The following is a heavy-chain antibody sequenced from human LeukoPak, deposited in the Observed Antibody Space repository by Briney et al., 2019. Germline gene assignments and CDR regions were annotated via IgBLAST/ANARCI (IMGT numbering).Heavy chain of an antibody. J-gene: IGHJ6*02. D-gene: IGHD6-19*01. CDR2: INPNSGGT. Sequence: ASVKVSCKASGYTFTGYYMHWVRQAPGQGLEWMGWINPNSGGTNYAQKFQGRVTMTRARSISTDYMELSRLRSDDTAVYYCASRYSSGWWGYYYYYGMDVWGQGTTVTVSS. CDR1: GYTFTGYY. CDR3: ASRYSSGWWGYYYYYGMDV. V-gene: IGHV1-2*02.